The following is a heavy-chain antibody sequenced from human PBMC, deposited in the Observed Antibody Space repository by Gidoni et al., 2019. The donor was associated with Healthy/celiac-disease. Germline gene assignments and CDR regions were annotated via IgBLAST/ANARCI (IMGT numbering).Heavy chain of an antibody. V-gene: IGHV4-39*07. CDR2: IYYSGST. CDR3: ARIPYGDYAYYYYGMDV. Sequence: QLQLQESGPGLVKLSETLSPPCTVSGGSIRSSSYYWGWIRQPPGQGLEWIGSIYYSGSTYHNPSLKSRVTISVDTSKNQFSLKLSSVTAADTAVYYCARIPYGDYAYYYYGMDVWGQGTTVTVSS. D-gene: IGHD4-17*01. J-gene: IGHJ6*02. CDR1: GGSIRSSSYY.